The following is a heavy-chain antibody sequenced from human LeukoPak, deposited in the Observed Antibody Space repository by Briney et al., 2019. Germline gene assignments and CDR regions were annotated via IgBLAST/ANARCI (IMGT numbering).Heavy chain of an antibody. CDR3: AKGDGGSETYFYTDV. J-gene: IGHJ6*03. CDR1: GFTFSNFA. V-gene: IGHV3-30*04. Sequence: PGRSLRLSCAASGFTFSNFAVHWVRQAPGKGLEWVAVISYDETRKYYVDSVKGRFTISRDNSKNTIYLQMNSLRPEDTAVYYCAKGDGGSETYFYTDVWGKGTAVTVSS. CDR2: ISYDETRK. D-gene: IGHD5-12*01.